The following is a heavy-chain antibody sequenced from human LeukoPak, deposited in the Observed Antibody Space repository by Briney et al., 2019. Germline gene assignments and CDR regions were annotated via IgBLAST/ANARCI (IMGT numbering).Heavy chain of an antibody. Sequence: GGSLRLSCAASGFTVIIFEMNWVRQAPGKGREWGSYISSSGSTIYHADSVKGRFTISRDNSKNSLYLQMNSLRAEDTAVYYCASGWFDPWGQGTLVTVSS. V-gene: IGHV3-48*03. CDR2: ISSSGSTI. CDR1: GFTVIIFE. J-gene: IGHJ5*02. CDR3: ASGWFDP.